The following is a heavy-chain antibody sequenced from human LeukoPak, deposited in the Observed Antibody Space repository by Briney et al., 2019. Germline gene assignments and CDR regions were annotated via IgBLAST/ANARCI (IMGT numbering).Heavy chain of an antibody. D-gene: IGHD6-25*01. J-gene: IGHJ4*02. Sequence: SETLSLTCTVSGGSISSYYWSWIRQPPGKGLEWIGYIYTSGSTNYNPSLKSRVTISVDTSKNQFSLKLSSVTAADTAVYYCARSGSHRVFDYWGQGTLVTVSS. CDR2: IYTSGST. CDR1: GGSISSYY. CDR3: ARSGSHRVFDY. V-gene: IGHV4-4*09.